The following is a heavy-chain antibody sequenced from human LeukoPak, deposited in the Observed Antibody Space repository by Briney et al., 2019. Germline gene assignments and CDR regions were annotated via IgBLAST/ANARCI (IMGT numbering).Heavy chain of an antibody. V-gene: IGHV3-43*02. CDR3: GKDRSRGWYPLIDF. J-gene: IGHJ4*02. CDR1: GFSFDDYA. CDR2: ISEIGDSR. D-gene: IGHD6-19*01. Sequence: RGSLRLSCAASGFSFDDYAMHWVRQAPGRGLEWVSHISEIGDSRYYTGSVRGRFTISRDNGKNSLYLQMNSLRSEDTAVYYCGKDRSRGWYPLIDFWGQGIMVTVSS.